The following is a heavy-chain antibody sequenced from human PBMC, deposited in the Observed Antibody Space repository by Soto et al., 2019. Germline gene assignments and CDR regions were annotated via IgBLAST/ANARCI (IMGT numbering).Heavy chain of an antibody. V-gene: IGHV4-30-4*01. CDR1: GGSISSGDYY. J-gene: IGHJ5*02. Sequence: QVQLQESGPGLVKPSQTLSLTCTVSGGSISSGDYYWSWIRQPPGKGLEWIGYIYYSGSTYYNPYLKSRVTISVDTSKNQFSLKLSSVTAADTAVYYCARQDTAMVTWFDPWGQGTLVTVSS. CDR2: IYYSGST. CDR3: ARQDTAMVTWFDP. D-gene: IGHD5-18*01.